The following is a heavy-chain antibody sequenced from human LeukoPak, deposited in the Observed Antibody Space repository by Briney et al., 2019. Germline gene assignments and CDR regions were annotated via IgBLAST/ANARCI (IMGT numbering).Heavy chain of an antibody. D-gene: IGHD2-2*01. Sequence: GGSLRLSCAASAFSFSRYSMHWVRQAPGKGLEWVAVISYDGSNKYYADSVKGRFTISRDNSKNTLYLQMNSLRAEDTAVYYCAGVAIRYCSTTSCYWFDPWGQGTLVTVSS. CDR1: AFSFSRYS. J-gene: IGHJ5*02. V-gene: IGHV3-30-3*01. CDR2: ISYDGSNK. CDR3: AGVAIRYCSTTSCYWFDP.